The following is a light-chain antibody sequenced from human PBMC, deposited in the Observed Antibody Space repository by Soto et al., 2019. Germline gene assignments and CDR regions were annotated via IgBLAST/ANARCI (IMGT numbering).Light chain of an antibody. CDR3: QQCVTWPPLT. J-gene: IGKJ4*01. Sequence: EIVMTQSPATLSVSPGDRVTLSCRTSQSVNTNVAWYQQKPGQAPRPLIYGASIRATGIPARFSGSGAGTAFSLTISSLQSEDSAVYYCQQCVTWPPLTFGGGTKVEIK. CDR1: QSVNTN. V-gene: IGKV3-15*01. CDR2: GAS.